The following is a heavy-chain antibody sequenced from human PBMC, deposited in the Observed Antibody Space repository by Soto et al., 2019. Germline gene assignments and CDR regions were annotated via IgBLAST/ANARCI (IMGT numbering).Heavy chain of an antibody. D-gene: IGHD3-3*01. V-gene: IGHV1-24*01. CDR2: FDPEDGET. Sequence: GASVKVSCKVSGYTLTELSMHWVRQAPGKGLEWMGGFDPEDGETIYAQKFQGRVTMTEDTSTDTAYMELSSLRSEDTAVYYCATAVYYDFWSGPLDYYYGMDVWGQGTTVTVS. CDR1: GYTLTELS. J-gene: IGHJ6*02. CDR3: ATAVYYDFWSGPLDYYYGMDV.